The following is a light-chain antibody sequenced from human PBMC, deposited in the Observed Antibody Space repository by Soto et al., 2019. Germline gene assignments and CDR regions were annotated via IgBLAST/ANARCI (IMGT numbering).Light chain of an antibody. CDR2: YSN. J-gene: IGLJ1*01. V-gene: IGLV1-47*01. CDR1: TSNIGTNA. CDR3: AAWDDRLRGYV. Sequence: QCVLTESASASGTLGQRVTISCSGGTSNIGTNAVYWFQLLPGTAPKLLIYYSNHRPSGISDRFSGSKSGTSASLAISGLRPEDEADYYCAAWDDRLRGYVFATGTKVTVL.